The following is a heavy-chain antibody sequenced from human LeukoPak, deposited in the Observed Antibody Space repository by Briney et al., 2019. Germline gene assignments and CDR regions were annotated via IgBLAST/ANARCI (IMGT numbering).Heavy chain of an antibody. Sequence: ASVKVSCKASGYTFTNHSINWVRQAPGQGLEYMGWIDTNTGNPTYAQGFTGRFVFSLDTSVSTAYLQISSLKAEDTAVYYCARVLLYYYDSSGYWDDAFDIWGQGTMVTVSS. D-gene: IGHD3-22*01. CDR2: IDTNTGNP. J-gene: IGHJ3*02. CDR1: GYTFTNHS. CDR3: ARVLLYYYDSSGYWDDAFDI. V-gene: IGHV7-4-1*02.